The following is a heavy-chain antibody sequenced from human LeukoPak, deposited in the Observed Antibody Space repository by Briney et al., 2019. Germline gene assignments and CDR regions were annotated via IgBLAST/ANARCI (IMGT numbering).Heavy chain of an antibody. CDR2: MNPNSGNT. Sequence: ASVKVSSKASGYTFTSYDINWVRQATGQGLEWMGWMNPNSGNTGYAQKFQGRVTMTSNTSISTAYMELSSLRSEDTAVYYCARRVPGRDRSLDYWGQGTLVTVSS. CDR1: GYTFTSYD. J-gene: IGHJ4*02. D-gene: IGHD3-16*02. CDR3: ARRVPGRDRSLDY. V-gene: IGHV1-8*01.